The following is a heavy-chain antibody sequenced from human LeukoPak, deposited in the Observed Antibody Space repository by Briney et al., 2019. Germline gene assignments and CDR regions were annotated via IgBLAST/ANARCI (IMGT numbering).Heavy chain of an antibody. CDR2: ISAYNGNT. CDR1: GYTFTSYG. CDR3: ARDRRGLRYFDREAGY. D-gene: IGHD3-9*01. V-gene: IGHV1-18*01. J-gene: IGHJ4*02. Sequence: GASVKVSCKASGYTFTSYGISWVRQAPGQGLEWMGWISAYNGNTNYAQKLQGRVTMTTDTSTSTAYMELRSLRSDGTAVYYCARDRRGLRYFDREAGYWGQGTLVTVSS.